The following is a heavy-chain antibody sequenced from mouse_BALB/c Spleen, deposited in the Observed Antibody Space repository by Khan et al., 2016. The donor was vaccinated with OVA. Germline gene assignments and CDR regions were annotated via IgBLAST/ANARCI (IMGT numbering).Heavy chain of an antibody. CDR3: ARSNSYWYFDV. D-gene: IGHD4-1*02. J-gene: IGHJ1*01. CDR1: GYTFTNYG. CDR2: INTYTGEP. Sequence: QLVQSGPELKKPGETVKISCKASGYTFTNYGMNWVKQAPGKGLKWMGWINTYTGEPTYADDFKGRFAFSLETSASTAYLQINNLKNEDTATYFCARSNSYWYFDVWGAGTTVTVSS. V-gene: IGHV9-3-1*01.